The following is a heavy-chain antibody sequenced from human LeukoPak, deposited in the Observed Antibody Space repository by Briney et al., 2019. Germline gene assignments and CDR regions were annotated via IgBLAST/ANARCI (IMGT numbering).Heavy chain of an antibody. CDR1: GGSISTYY. V-gene: IGHV4-59*08. J-gene: IGHJ4*02. D-gene: IGHD6-19*01. CDR2: IYYNGAT. CDR3: ARRTVTNGWFRIDY. Sequence: SATLSLTCTVSGGSISTYYWSWIRRPPGKGREWIGYIYYNGATDYNPSLKSRVTISVDTSKNEFSLKLSSVTAADTALYYCARRTVTNGWFRIDYWGQGSLVIVSS.